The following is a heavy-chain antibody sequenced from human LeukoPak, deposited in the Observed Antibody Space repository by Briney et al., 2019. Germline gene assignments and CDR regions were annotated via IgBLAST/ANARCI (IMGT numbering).Heavy chain of an antibody. V-gene: IGHV3-23*01. J-gene: IGHJ4*02. CDR3: AVESEYYDILTGYYLY. D-gene: IGHD3-9*01. CDR2: ISGSGGST. CDR1: GFTFSSYA. Sequence: GGSLRLSCAASGFTFSSYAMSWVRQAPGKGLEWVSAISGSGGSTYYAGSVKGRFTISRDNSKNTLYLQMNSLRAEDTAVYYCAVESEYYDILTGYYLYWGQGTLVTVSS.